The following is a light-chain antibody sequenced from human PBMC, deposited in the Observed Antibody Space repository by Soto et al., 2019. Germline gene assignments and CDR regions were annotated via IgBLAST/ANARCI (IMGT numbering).Light chain of an antibody. V-gene: IGLV1-47*02. CDR2: SNN. CDR1: SSSIGTNF. Sequence: QSVLTQPPSASGTPGQRVSISCSGYSSSIGTNFVYWYQQLPGTAPKVLIHSNNQRPSGVPDRFSGSKSGTSASLAISGLRSEDEADYYCAAWDDNMSTYVFGSGTQVTVL. J-gene: IGLJ1*01. CDR3: AAWDDNMSTYV.